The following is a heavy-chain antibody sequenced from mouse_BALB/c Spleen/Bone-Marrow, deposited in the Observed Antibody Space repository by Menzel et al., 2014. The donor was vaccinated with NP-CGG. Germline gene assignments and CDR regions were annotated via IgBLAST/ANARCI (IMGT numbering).Heavy chain of an antibody. CDR3: ARYYYGTRYYFDY. J-gene: IGHJ2*01. CDR1: GFNIKDTY. CDR2: IDPANGNT. V-gene: IGHV14-3*02. Sequence: DVQLQESGAELVKPGASVKLSCTASGFNIKDTYMHWVKQRPEQGLEWIGRIDPANGNTKYDPKFQGKATITADTSSNTAYLQLNSLTSEDTAVYYCARYYYGTRYYFDYWGQGTPLTVSS. D-gene: IGHD1-1*01.